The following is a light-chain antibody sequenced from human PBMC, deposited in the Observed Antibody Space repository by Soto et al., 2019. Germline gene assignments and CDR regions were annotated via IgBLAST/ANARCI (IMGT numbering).Light chain of an antibody. V-gene: IGKV3-20*01. J-gene: IGKJ1*01. CDR3: QQYGSSPPRT. CDR1: QSVSNDF. CDR2: GAS. Sequence: EIVLTQSPGILSLSPGERATLSCRASQSVSNDFLAWYQQKPGQAPRLLIYGASTRATDVPDRFSGSGSGADFTLTIIRREPEDFAVYYCQQYGSSPPRTFGQGTKVE.